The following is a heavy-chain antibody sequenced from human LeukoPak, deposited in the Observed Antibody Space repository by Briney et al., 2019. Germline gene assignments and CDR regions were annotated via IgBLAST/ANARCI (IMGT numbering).Heavy chain of an antibody. Sequence: GGSLRLSCGGSGFTFRSMHWVRQAPGKGLEWISYISGRSTTIYYADSVKGRFTISRDNAKNSLYLQMNSLRVEDTAVYYCATYLYKSLDCWGQGTLVTVSS. CDR3: ATYLYKSLDC. CDR1: GFTFRS. J-gene: IGHJ4*02. V-gene: IGHV3-48*04. CDR2: ISGRSTTI. D-gene: IGHD3-10*01.